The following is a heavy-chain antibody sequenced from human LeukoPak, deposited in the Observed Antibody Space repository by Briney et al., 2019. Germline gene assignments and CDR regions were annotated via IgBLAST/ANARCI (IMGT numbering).Heavy chain of an antibody. Sequence: GSSVKVSCKASGGTFSSNAISWVRQAPGQGLEWMGGIIPIFGTANYAQKFQGRVTITADESTSTAYMELSSLRSEDTAVYYCASGGNNYYYYGMDVWGQGTTVTVSS. D-gene: IGHD4-23*01. CDR1: GGTFSSNA. V-gene: IGHV1-69*01. CDR3: ASGGNNYYYYGMDV. J-gene: IGHJ6*02. CDR2: IIPIFGTA.